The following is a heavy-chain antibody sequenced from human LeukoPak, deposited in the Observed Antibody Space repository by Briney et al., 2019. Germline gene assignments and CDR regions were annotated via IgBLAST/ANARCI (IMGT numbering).Heavy chain of an antibody. J-gene: IGHJ4*02. D-gene: IGHD2-2*01. CDR1: GCDFSGFS. Sequence: HPGGSLRLSCVVSGCDFSGFSMSWVRQAPGKGLEWVAIMEEYGSYIFYVDSVKGRFIISRDNARNSLYLQMNNLSAEDTAVYYCARPRVCGSARCNNFDSWGQGTLVTVSS. CDR3: ARPRVCGSARCNNFDS. V-gene: IGHV3-7*01. CDR2: MEEYGSYI.